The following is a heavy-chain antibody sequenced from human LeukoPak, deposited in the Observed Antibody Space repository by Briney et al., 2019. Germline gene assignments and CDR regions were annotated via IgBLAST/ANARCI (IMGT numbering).Heavy chain of an antibody. D-gene: IGHD2-15*01. CDR2: IYHSGST. V-gene: IGHV4-38-2*01. J-gene: IGHJ4*02. CDR3: ASYCSGGSCYSVLDY. CDR1: GYSISSGYY. Sequence: SETLSLTCAVSGYSISSGYYWGWIRQPPGKGLEWIGSIYHSGSTYYNPSLKGRVTISVDTSKSQFSLKLSSVTAADTAVYYCASYCSGGSCYSVLDYWGQGTLVTVSS.